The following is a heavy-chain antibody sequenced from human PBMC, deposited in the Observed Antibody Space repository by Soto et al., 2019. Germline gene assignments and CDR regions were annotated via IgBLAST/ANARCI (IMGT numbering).Heavy chain of an antibody. D-gene: IGHD6-13*01. CDR1: GYTFTNFG. CDR2: ISPFNGHT. CDR3: AREPPRATAGLNYFDP. J-gene: IGHJ5*02. Sequence: QVQLVQSGAEVKKPGASVTVSCKASGYTFTNFGISWMRQAPGQGLEWMGWISPFNGHTHYAQKFQGRVALTTDTSTSTAFLLLRSLRSDDTAAYYCAREPPRATAGLNYFDPWGQGTLVTVSS. V-gene: IGHV1-18*01.